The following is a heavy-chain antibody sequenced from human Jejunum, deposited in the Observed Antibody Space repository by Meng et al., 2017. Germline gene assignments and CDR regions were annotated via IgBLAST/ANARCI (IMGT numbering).Heavy chain of an antibody. CDR3: AKEYVSHSSGYDAFDV. CDR1: GVTFSSYE. CDR2: IKSGGNTK. D-gene: IGHD3-22*01. V-gene: IGHV3-48*03. J-gene: IGHJ3*01. Sequence: GESLKISCAATGVTFSSYEMDWVRQAPGKGLEWIANIKSGGNTKFYADSVKGRFTISRDDAKTSLYLQMNSRRAEDTAIYYCAKEYVSHSSGYDAFDVWGQGTVVTVSS.